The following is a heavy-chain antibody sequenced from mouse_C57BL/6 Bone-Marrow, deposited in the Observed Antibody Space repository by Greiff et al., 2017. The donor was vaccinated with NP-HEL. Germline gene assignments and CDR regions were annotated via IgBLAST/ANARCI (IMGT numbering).Heavy chain of an antibody. CDR3: ARSSYFDY. V-gene: IGHV1-59*01. Sequence: QVQLKQPGAELVRPWTSVKLSCKASGYTFTSYWMHWVKQRPGQGLEWIGVIDPSDSYTNYNQKFKGKATLTVDTSSSTAYMQLSSLTSEDSAVYYCARSSYFDYWGQGTTLTVSS. CDR1: GYTFTSYW. J-gene: IGHJ2*01. CDR2: IDPSDSYT.